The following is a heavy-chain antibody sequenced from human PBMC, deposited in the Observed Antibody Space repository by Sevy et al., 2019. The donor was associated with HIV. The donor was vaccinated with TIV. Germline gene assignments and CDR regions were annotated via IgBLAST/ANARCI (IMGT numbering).Heavy chain of an antibody. V-gene: IGHV3-9*01. CDR2: ISGNSDSI. Sequence: GGSLRPSFAVSGFIFDDYAMHWVRQTPGKGLKWVSSISGNSDSIGYGDSVKGRFTISRDNAKNSLYLQMNSLRAEDTAFYYCAKDKVDGDTGYGLFDYWGQGTLVTVSS. D-gene: IGHD5-12*01. CDR1: GFIFDDYA. CDR3: AKDKVDGDTGYGLFDY. J-gene: IGHJ4*02.